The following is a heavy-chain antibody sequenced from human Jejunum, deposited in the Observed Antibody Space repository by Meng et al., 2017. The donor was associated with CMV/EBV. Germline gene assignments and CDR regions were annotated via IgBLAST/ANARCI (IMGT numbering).Heavy chain of an antibody. CDR1: VGSIESGDYY. Sequence: SLTVYASVGSIESGDYYGSLFRKPPGKGLKWIGYIHDTGSTSHNPSLKSRVDISLGTSKNQFSLTLNSVTAEDTAVYFCARGSIFVSFDSWGQGTLVTVSS. CDR2: IHDTGST. D-gene: IGHD3-3*01. CDR3: ARGSIFVSFDS. J-gene: IGHJ4*02. V-gene: IGHV4-30-4*08.